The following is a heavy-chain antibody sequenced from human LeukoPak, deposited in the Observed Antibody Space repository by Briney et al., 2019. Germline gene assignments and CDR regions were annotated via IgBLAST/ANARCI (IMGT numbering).Heavy chain of an antibody. Sequence: SKTLSLTCTVSGGSISSYYWSWIRQPPGKGLEWIGEINHSGSTNYNPSLKSRVTISVDTSKNQFSLKLSSVTAADTAVYYCARRRWLVWNYFDYWGQGTLVTVSS. V-gene: IGHV4-34*01. CDR2: INHSGST. D-gene: IGHD6-19*01. CDR3: ARRRWLVWNYFDY. J-gene: IGHJ4*02. CDR1: GGSISSYY.